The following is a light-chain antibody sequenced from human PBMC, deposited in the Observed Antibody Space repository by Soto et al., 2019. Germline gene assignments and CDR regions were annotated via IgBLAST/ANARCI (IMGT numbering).Light chain of an antibody. CDR2: GAS. CDR3: QQYNKDSPGT. Sequence: DIQMTQSPSSLSASVGDRVTFTCRASQDISHFLAWYQQRPGKVPKVLIYGASILQSGVPSRFSGSGSGTEFTLTISSLQSEDVASYYCQQYNKDSPGTFGQGTKVDIK. V-gene: IGKV1-27*01. J-gene: IGKJ1*01. CDR1: QDISHF.